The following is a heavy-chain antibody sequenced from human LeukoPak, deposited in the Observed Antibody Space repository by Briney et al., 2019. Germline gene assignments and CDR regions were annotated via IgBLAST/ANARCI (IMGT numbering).Heavy chain of an antibody. D-gene: IGHD1-26*01. V-gene: IGHV3-9*01. CDR3: AKDKWGLVGAFDI. CDR2: ISWNSGSI. Sequence: GGSLRLSCAASGFTFDDYAMRWVRQAPGKGLEWVSGISWNSGSIGYADSVKGRFTISRDNAKNSLYLQMNSLRAEDTALYYCAKDKWGLVGAFDIWGQGTMVTVSS. CDR1: GFTFDDYA. J-gene: IGHJ3*02.